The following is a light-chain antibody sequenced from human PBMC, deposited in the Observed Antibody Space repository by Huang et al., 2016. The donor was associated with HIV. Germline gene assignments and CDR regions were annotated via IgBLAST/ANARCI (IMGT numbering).Light chain of an antibody. CDR1: QNVRSS. V-gene: IGKV3-15*01. J-gene: IGKJ2*01. Sequence: EIVLTQSPAILSVSPGERATLSCRANQNVRSSFAWYQQRPGQPPRPLISGASTRATGIPARFSGSGSGTEFTLTISSLQSEDFAVYYCQQYENWPPEYTFGQGTKLEL. CDR2: GAS. CDR3: QQYENWPPEYT.